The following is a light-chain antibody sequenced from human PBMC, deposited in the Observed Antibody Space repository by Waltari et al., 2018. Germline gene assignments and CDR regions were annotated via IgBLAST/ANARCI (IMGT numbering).Light chain of an antibody. CDR2: EGS. CDR3: CSYAGSNTFNVV. CDR1: SSDVGSHNL. Sequence: QSALTQPASVSGSPGQSITISCTGTSSDVGSHNLVSWDQHHPGKAPKFVIYEGSKRPSGVSNRFSVSKSGNTASLTISGLQAEDEGDYYCCSYAGSNTFNVVFGGGTKLTVL. J-gene: IGLJ2*01. V-gene: IGLV2-23*03.